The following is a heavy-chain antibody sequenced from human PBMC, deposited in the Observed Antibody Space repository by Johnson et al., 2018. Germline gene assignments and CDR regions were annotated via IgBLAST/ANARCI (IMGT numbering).Heavy chain of an antibody. Sequence: QVQLQESGPGLVKPSETLSLTCTVSGGSISSYYWRWIRQPPGKGLEWIGEINHSGSTNYNPSLQTRVTISVHTHKNQFSLKLSSVTAADTAVYYCARAYGDYVDYYYYYYMYVWGKGTTVTVSS. CDR1: GGSISSYY. V-gene: IGHV4-59*12. J-gene: IGHJ6*03. CDR3: ARAYGDYVDYYYYYYMYV. CDR2: INHSGST. D-gene: IGHD4-17*01.